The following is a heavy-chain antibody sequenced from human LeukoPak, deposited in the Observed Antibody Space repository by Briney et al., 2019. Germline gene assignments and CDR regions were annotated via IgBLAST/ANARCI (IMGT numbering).Heavy chain of an antibody. CDR3: ARVVVVPAATIWGFDY. CDR1: GGSISSSSYY. CDR2: IYYSGST. V-gene: IGHV4-39*01. J-gene: IGHJ4*02. Sequence: SETLSLTCTVSGGSISSSSYYWGWIRQPPGKGLEWIGSIYYSGSTYYNPSLRSRVTISVDTSKNQFSLKLSSVTAADTAVYYCARVVVVPAATIWGFDYWGQGTLVTVSS. D-gene: IGHD2-2*01.